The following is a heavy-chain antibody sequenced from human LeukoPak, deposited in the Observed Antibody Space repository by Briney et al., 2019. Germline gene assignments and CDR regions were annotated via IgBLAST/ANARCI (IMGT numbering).Heavy chain of an antibody. J-gene: IGHJ5*02. Sequence: GGSLRLSCAASGFTFSTYSMSWVRRAPGKGLEWVSSISSSNYIYYADSVKGRFTISRENAKNSLYLQMNSLRAEDTAVYYCARDLEVGAPNWFDAWGQGTLVTVSS. CDR3: ARDLEVGAPNWFDA. CDR2: ISSSNYI. D-gene: IGHD1-26*01. V-gene: IGHV3-21*01. CDR1: GFTFSTYS.